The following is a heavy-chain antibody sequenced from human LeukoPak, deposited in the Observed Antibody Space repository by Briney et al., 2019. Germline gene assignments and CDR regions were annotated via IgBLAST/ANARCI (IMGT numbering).Heavy chain of an antibody. CDR2: ISYSGST. V-gene: IGHV4-30-4*01. CDR1: GGSISSSDYF. Sequence: PSETLSLTCIVSGGSISSSDYFRSWIRQPPGKGLQWIGYISYSGSTYYNPSLKSRLTISLDTSKNQFSLNLTSVTAADTAVYYCARFITGTSAFDYWGQGTLVTVSS. J-gene: IGHJ4*02. CDR3: ARFITGTSAFDY. D-gene: IGHD1-20*01.